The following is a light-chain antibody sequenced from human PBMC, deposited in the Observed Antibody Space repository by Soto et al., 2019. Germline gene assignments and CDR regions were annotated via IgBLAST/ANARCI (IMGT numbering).Light chain of an antibody. CDR3: LLYSDLRT. J-gene: IGKJ1*01. CDR2: AAS. Sequence: EIVMTQSPATLSVSPGETATLSCRASQSVRTYLAWYQQKPGQAPRLLIYAASTRAPGTPARFSGGGSGTEYTLTISSLQSEDFGIYYCLLYSDLRTFGQGRKLEIK. V-gene: IGKV3-15*01. CDR1: QSVRTY.